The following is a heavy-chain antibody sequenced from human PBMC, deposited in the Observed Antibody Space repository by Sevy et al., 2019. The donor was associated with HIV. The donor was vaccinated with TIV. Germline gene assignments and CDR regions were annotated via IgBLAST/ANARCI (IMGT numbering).Heavy chain of an antibody. V-gene: IGHV1-18*04. Sequence: ASVKVSCKASGYTFTSYGISWVRQAPGQGLEWMGWISAYNGNTNYAQKLQGRVTMTTDTSTSTAYMELRSLRSDDTAVYYCAGVGYDILTGYYNRWFDPWGQGTLVTVSS. CDR1: GYTFTSYG. CDR3: AGVGYDILTGYYNRWFDP. D-gene: IGHD3-9*01. CDR2: ISAYNGNT. J-gene: IGHJ5*02.